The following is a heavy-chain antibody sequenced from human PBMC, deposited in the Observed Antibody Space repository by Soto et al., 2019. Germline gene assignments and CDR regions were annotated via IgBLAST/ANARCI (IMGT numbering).Heavy chain of an antibody. CDR3: AKDKHIVVVTAPFDY. D-gene: IGHD2-21*02. J-gene: IGHJ4*02. Sequence: ESGGGVVQPGRSLRLSCAASGFTFSSYGMHWVRQAPGKGLEWVAVISYDGSNKYYADSVKGRFTISRDNSKNTLYLQMNSLRAEDTAVYYCAKDKHIVVVTAPFDYWGQGTLVTVSS. CDR1: GFTFSSYG. CDR2: ISYDGSNK. V-gene: IGHV3-30*18.